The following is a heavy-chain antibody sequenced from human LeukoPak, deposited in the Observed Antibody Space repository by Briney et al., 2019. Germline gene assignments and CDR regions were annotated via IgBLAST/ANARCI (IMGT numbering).Heavy chain of an antibody. D-gene: IGHD1-26*01. J-gene: IGHJ4*02. CDR2: ISYDGSKK. CDR1: GFTFNSYG. Sequence: GGSLTLSCTASGFTFNSYGMHGLRQAPGKGREWVAVISYDGSKKYSADSVKGRFSISRDNYKSTLNLQMNSLRAEDTAVYYCARDLSGRYSYDYWGQGTLVTVSS. CDR3: ARDLSGRYSYDY. V-gene: IGHV3-30-3*01.